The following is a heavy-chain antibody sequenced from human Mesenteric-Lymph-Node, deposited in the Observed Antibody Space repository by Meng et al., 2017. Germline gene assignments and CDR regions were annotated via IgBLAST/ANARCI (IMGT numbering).Heavy chain of an antibody. CDR2: IYHSGRT. CDR3: TTLYGDSIS. J-gene: IGHJ4*02. CDR1: GGSIRKDQW. V-gene: IGHV4-4*02. D-gene: IGHD4-17*01. Sequence: QVQMEGSGPGLWKPSGTLSLTCDVSGGSIRKDQWGSWVRQASGKGLEWIGEIYHSGRTNYNPSVKSRVSMSVDKSQNHFSLRLSSVTAADTAVYYCTTLYGDSISWGQGTLVTVSS.